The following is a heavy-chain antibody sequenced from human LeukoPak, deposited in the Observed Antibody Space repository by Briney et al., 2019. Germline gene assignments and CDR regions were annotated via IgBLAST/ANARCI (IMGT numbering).Heavy chain of an antibody. V-gene: IGHV3-9*01. J-gene: IGHJ4*02. CDR2: ISWNSGSI. Sequence: EWVSGISWNSGSIGYADSVKGRFTISRDNAKNSLYLQMNSLRAEDSAVFYCARGKNPDYWGQGTLVTVSS. CDR3: ARGKNPDY.